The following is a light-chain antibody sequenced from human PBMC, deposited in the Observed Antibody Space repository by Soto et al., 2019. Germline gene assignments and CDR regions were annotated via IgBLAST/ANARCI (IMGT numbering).Light chain of an antibody. J-gene: IGLJ2*01. CDR1: NCDVGSYNL. CDR2: EVN. CDR3: CSYAGYITFVV. Sequence: QSALTQPASVSGSPGQSITISCTGSNCDVGSYNLVSWYQQHPDKAPKVIIFEVNKRPSGVSNRFSGSKSGYTASLTISGLQAEDEADYYCCSYAGYITFVVFGGGTKLTVL. V-gene: IGLV2-23*02.